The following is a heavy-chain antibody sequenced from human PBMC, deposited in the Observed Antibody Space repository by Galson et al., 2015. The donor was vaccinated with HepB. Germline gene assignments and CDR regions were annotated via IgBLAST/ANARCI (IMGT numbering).Heavy chain of an antibody. D-gene: IGHD6-19*01. Sequence: ETLSLTCTVSGGSISSSSSYWAWIRQSPGKGLEWIGSIYSSGRTLYKSSLRSQVTISVDTSKNQFSLRLSSVTAADTAVYYCARHPYSSGWLYWYLDLWGRGTLVTVSS. J-gene: IGHJ2*01. CDR3: ARHPYSSGWLYWYLDL. CDR2: IYSSGRT. V-gene: IGHV4-39*01. CDR1: GGSISSSSSY.